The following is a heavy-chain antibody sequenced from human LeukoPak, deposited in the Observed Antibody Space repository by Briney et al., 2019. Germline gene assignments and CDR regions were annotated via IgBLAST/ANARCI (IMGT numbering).Heavy chain of an antibody. CDR3: VTYYYGSSAPKRNY. CDR1: GGSFSDYF. CDR2: ISHSGST. D-gene: IGHD3-22*01. Sequence: SETLSLTCAVYGGSFSDYFWSRIRQPPGKGLDWIGEISHSGSTTYNPSLRSRVTISGDTSKKQFSLKLSSVTAADTAVYYCVTYYYGSSAPKRNYWGQGILVTVSS. J-gene: IGHJ4*02. V-gene: IGHV4-34*01.